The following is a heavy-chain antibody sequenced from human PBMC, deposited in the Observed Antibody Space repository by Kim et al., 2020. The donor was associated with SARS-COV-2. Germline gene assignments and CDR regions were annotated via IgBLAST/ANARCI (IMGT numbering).Heavy chain of an antibody. Sequence: GGSLRLSCTASGFTFSVYWISWVRQAPGKGLEWLATIQETGGEKYYAGSVKGRFSISRDNAGNSLYLQMHSLRAEDSALYYCVRDHAAGQGSGTRFDLWG. V-gene: IGHV3-7*01. D-gene: IGHD3-10*01. CDR2: IQETGGEK. CDR3: VRDHAAGQGSGTRFDL. CDR1: GFTFSVYW. J-gene: IGHJ3*01.